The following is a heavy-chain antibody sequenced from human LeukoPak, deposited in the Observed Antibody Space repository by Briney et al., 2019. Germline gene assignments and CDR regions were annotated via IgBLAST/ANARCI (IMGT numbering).Heavy chain of an antibody. CDR2: ISSSSSYT. J-gene: IGHJ4*02. D-gene: IGHD3-9*01. CDR3: ARGGDYDILTGYQGDFDY. Sequence: PGGSLRLSCAASGFTFSNDGMSWIRQAPGKGLEWVSYISSSSSYTNYADSVKGRFTISRDNAKNSLYLQMNSLRAEDTAVYYCARGGDYDILTGYQGDFDYWGQGTLVTVSS. CDR1: GFTFSNDG. V-gene: IGHV3-11*05.